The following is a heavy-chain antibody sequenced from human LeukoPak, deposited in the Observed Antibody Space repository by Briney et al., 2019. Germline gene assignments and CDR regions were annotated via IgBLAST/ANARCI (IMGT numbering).Heavy chain of an antibody. CDR1: GYSISSGRY. CDR2: LSHSGSI. Sequence: SETLSLTCAVSGYSISSGRYWGWVRQPPGKGLEWIGSLSHSGSIHYNPSLESRVTKSVDTSKNQFSLKLSSVTAADTAVYYCARDSIAAGAFDIWGQGTMVTVSS. CDR3: ARDSIAAGAFDI. V-gene: IGHV4-38-2*02. D-gene: IGHD6-25*01. J-gene: IGHJ3*02.